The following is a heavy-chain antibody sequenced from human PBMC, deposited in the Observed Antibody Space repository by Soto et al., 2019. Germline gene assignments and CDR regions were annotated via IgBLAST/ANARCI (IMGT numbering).Heavy chain of an antibody. CDR1: VYTFTSYD. CDR2: MNPNSGNT. D-gene: IGHD6-13*01. CDR3: ARRGYSSSWYYYYYYGMDV. Sequence: QVQLVQSGAEVKKPGASVKVSCKASVYTFTSYDINWVRQATGQGLEWMGWMNPNSGNTGYAQKFQGRVTMTRNTSISTDDMELGSLRSEYTAVYYCARRGYSSSWYYYYYYGMDVWGQGTTVTVSS. J-gene: IGHJ6*02. V-gene: IGHV1-8*01.